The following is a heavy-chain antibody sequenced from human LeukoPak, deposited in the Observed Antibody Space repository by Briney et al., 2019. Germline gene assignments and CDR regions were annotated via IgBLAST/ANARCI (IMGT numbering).Heavy chain of an antibody. V-gene: IGHV3-30-3*01. CDR3: ARARQYYYDSSGYQLGPY. CDR1: GFTFSSYA. CDR2: ISYDGSNK. D-gene: IGHD3-22*01. J-gene: IGHJ4*02. Sequence: GGSLRLSCAASGFTFSSYAMHWVRQAPGKGLEWVAVISYDGSNKYYADSVKGRFTISRDNSKNTLYLQMNSLRAEDTAVYYCARARQYYYDSSGYQLGPYWGQGTLVTVSS.